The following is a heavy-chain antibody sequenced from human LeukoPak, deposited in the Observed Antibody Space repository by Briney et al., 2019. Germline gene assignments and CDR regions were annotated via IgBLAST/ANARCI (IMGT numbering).Heavy chain of an antibody. V-gene: IGHV3-30*18. D-gene: IGHD3-16*02. Sequence: GGSLRLSCAASGFSFSSYGMHWVRQAPGKGLEWGAVISYDGGNKYYADSVNGRFTISRDNSKNTLSLQMDSLRAEDTAVYYCAKDIRVWGSYRYPCLDYWGQGTLVTVSA. CDR1: GFSFSSYG. CDR2: ISYDGGNK. J-gene: IGHJ4*02. CDR3: AKDIRVWGSYRYPCLDY.